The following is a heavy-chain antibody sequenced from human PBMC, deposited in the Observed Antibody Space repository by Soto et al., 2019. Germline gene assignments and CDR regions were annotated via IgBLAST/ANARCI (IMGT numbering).Heavy chain of an antibody. CDR3: AREFGYDFWSGYFPDAFDI. Sequence: SETLSLTCTVSGGSISSYYWSWIRQPAGKGLEWIGRIYTSGSTNYNPSLKSRVTMSVDTSKNQFSLKLSSVTAADTAVYYCAREFGYDFWSGYFPDAFDIWGQGTMVTVSS. CDR2: IYTSGST. CDR1: GGSISSYY. J-gene: IGHJ3*02. V-gene: IGHV4-4*07. D-gene: IGHD3-3*01.